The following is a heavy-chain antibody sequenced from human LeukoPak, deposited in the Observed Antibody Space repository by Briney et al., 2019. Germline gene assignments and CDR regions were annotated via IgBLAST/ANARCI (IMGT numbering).Heavy chain of an antibody. V-gene: IGHV3-30-3*01. Sequence: GRSLRLSCAASGFTFSSYAMHWVRQAPDKGLEWVAVISYDGSNKYYADSVKGRFTISRDNSKNTLYLQMNSLRAEDTAVYYCARDRDTAIMIPTLIDYWGQGTLVTVSS. CDR1: GFTFSSYA. CDR2: ISYDGSNK. D-gene: IGHD5-18*01. J-gene: IGHJ4*02. CDR3: ARDRDTAIMIPTLIDY.